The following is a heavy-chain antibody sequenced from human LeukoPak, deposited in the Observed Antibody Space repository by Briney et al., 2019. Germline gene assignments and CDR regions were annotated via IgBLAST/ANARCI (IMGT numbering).Heavy chain of an antibody. CDR1: GFTFSSYW. Sequence: GGSLRLSCAASGFTFSSYWMSWARQAPGKGLEWVANIKQDGSEKYYVDSVKGRFTISRDNAKNSLYLQMNSLRVADTAVYYCVSEGYNYYGMDVWGQGTTVTISS. V-gene: IGHV3-7*01. CDR2: IKQDGSEK. CDR3: VSEGYNYYGMDV. J-gene: IGHJ6*02.